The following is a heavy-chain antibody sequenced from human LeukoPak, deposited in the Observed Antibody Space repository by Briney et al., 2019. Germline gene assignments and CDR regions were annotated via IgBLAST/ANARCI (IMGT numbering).Heavy chain of an antibody. Sequence: SETLSLTCTVSGISISSYDWTWFRQSAGKGLEWIGRIHTSGSTNYNPSLKSRVTMSVDTSKNQFSLKLSSVTAADTAVYFCARDTYYYGSGSYYFDYWGQGTLVTVSS. CDR3: ARDTYYYGSGSYYFDY. D-gene: IGHD3-10*01. CDR1: GISISSYD. V-gene: IGHV4-4*07. J-gene: IGHJ4*02. CDR2: IHTSGST.